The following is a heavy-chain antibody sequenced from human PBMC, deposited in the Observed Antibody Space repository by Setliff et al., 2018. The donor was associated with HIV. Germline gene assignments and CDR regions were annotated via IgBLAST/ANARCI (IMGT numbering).Heavy chain of an antibody. V-gene: IGHV4-4*07. CDR2: FYTSGST. CDR1: GGSINTYY. J-gene: IGHJ4*02. Sequence: SETLSLTCTVSGGSINTYYWSWIRQPAGKGLEWIGRFYTSGSTNYYPSLKSRVTMSVDTSKNQFSLKLSSVTAADTAVYYCAREAHGGNPWGDYWGQGTLVTVSS. D-gene: IGHD2-15*01. CDR3: AREAHGGNPWGDY.